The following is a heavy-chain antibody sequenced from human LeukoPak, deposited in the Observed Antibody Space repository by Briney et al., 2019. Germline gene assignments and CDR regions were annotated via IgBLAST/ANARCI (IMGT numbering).Heavy chain of an antibody. D-gene: IGHD3-22*01. Sequence: SETLSLTCTVSGGSISSYYWSWIRQPPGKGLEWIGYIYYSGNTNCNPALKSRVTMSVDTSKNQFSLKLSSVTAADTAVYYCARDKGEYYDSSGYLDYWGQGALVTVST. CDR3: ARDKGEYYDSSGYLDY. J-gene: IGHJ4*02. V-gene: IGHV4-59*01. CDR2: IYYSGNT. CDR1: GGSISSYY.